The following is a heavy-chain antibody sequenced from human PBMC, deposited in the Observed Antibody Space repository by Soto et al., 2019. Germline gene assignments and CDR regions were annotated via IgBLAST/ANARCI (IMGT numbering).Heavy chain of an antibody. Sequence: SETLSLTCTVSGGSISSSSYYWGWIRQPPGKGLEWIGSIYYSGSTYYNPSLKSRVTISVDTSKNQFSLKLSSVTAADTAVYYCARLRPYSYGSRGNWFDPWGQGTLVTVSS. CDR2: IYYSGST. CDR1: GGSISSSSYY. J-gene: IGHJ5*02. CDR3: ARLRPYSYGSRGNWFDP. D-gene: IGHD5-18*01. V-gene: IGHV4-39*01.